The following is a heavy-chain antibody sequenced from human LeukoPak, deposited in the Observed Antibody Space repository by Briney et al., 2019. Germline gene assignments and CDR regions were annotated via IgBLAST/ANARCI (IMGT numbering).Heavy chain of an antibody. Sequence: GGSQRLSCAASGFTFSSYAMSWVRQAPGKGLEWVSAISGSGGSTYYADSVKGRFTISRDNSKNTLYLQMNSLRAEDTAVYYCAKLIPYYDFWSGSTTPDALDYWGQGTLVTVSS. V-gene: IGHV3-23*01. CDR1: GFTFSSYA. CDR3: AKLIPYYDFWSGSTTPDALDY. J-gene: IGHJ4*02. CDR2: ISGSGGST. D-gene: IGHD3-3*01.